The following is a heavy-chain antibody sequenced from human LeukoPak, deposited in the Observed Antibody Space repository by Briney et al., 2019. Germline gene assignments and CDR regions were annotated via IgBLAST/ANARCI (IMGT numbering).Heavy chain of an antibody. V-gene: IGHV5-51*01. CDR3: AIDYYDSSGYYLPVAFDI. J-gene: IGHJ3*02. CDR1: GYSFTTYW. D-gene: IGHD3-22*01. CDR2: IYPGDSDT. Sequence: GESLKISCKGSGYSFTTYWIGWVRQMPGKGLEWMGIIYPGDSDTRYSPSFQGQVTISADKSISTAYLQWSSLKASDTAMYYCAIDYYDSSGYYLPVAFDIWGQGTMVTVSS.